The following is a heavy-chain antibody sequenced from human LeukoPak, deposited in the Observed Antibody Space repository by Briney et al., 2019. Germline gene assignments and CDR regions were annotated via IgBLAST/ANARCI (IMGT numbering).Heavy chain of an antibody. CDR1: GYTFTGYY. Sequence: SVKVSCKASGYTFTGYYMHWVRQAPGQGLEWMGGIIPIFGTANYAQKFQGRVTITADESTSTAYMELSSLRSEDTAVYYCARGACSSTSCYSYYYYYMDVWGKGTTVTVSS. CDR2: IIPIFGTA. CDR3: ARGACSSTSCYSYYYYYMDV. D-gene: IGHD2-2*02. V-gene: IGHV1-69*13. J-gene: IGHJ6*03.